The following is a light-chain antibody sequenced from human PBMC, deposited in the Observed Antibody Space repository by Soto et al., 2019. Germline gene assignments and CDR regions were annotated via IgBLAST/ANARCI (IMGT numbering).Light chain of an antibody. CDR2: AAS. CDR3: QHYNSYSEA. Sequence: DIQMTQSPSSPSASVGDRVTITCRASQSISSYLNWYQQKPGIAPKLLIYAASSLQSGVPSRFSGSGSGTDFTLTISSLQPEDFATYYCQHYNSYSEAFGQGTKVDIK. CDR1: QSISSY. V-gene: IGKV1-39*01. J-gene: IGKJ1*01.